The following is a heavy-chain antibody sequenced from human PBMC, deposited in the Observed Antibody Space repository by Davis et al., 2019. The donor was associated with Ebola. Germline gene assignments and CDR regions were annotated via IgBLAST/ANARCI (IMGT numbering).Heavy chain of an antibody. J-gene: IGHJ4*02. CDR2: INPSGGST. CDR1: GGTFSSYA. D-gene: IGHD3-16*01. CDR3: ARAPVGHALDY. Sequence: ASVKVSCKASGGTFSSYAISWVRQAPGQGLEWMGIINPSGGSTSYAQKFQGRVTMTRDTSTSTVYMELSSLRSEDTAVYYCARAPVGHALDYWGQGTLVTVSS. V-gene: IGHV1-46*01.